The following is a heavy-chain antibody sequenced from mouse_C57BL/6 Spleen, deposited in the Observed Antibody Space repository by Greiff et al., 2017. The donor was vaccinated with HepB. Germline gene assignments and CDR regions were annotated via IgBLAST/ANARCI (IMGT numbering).Heavy chain of an antibody. D-gene: IGHD2-3*01. Sequence: LVESGGDLVKPGGSLKLSCAASGFTFSSYGMSWVRQTPDKRLEWVATISSGGSYTYYPDSVKGRFTISRDNAKNTLYLQMSSLKSEDTAMYYCARHGYYDYFDYWGQGTTLTVSS. CDR2: ISSGGSYT. V-gene: IGHV5-6*01. J-gene: IGHJ2*01. CDR3: ARHGYYDYFDY. CDR1: GFTFSSYG.